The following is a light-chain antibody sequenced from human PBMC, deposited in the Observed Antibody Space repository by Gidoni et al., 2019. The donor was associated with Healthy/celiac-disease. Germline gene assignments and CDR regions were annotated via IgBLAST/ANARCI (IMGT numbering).Light chain of an antibody. CDR3: AAWDDSLSGNV. J-gene: IGLJ6*01. V-gene: IGLV1-47*01. CDR2: RNN. Sequence: QSVMTQPPSASGTPGQWGTISCSGSSSNIGSNYVYWYQQRPGTAPKLLIYRNNQRPSGVPDRFSGSKSGTSASLAISGLRSEDEADYYCAAWDDSLSGNVFGSGTKVTVL. CDR1: SSNIGSNY.